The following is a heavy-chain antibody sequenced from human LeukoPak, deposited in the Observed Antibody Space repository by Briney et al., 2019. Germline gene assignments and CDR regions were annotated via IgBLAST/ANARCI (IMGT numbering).Heavy chain of an antibody. D-gene: IGHD6-13*01. V-gene: IGHV3-21*01. J-gene: IGHJ4*02. CDR3: ARVGIAAAGTCDY. CDR2: ISSSSSYI. CDR1: GFTFSSYA. Sequence: GGSLRLSCAASGFTFSSYAMSWVRQAPGKGLEWVSSISSSSSYIYYADSVKGRFTISRDNAKNSLYLQMNSLRAEDTAVYYCARVGIAAAGTCDYWGQGTLVTVSS.